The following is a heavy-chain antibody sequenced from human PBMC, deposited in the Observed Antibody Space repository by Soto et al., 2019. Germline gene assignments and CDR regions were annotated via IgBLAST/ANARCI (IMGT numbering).Heavy chain of an antibody. CDR3: ARATTLPYYYYYGMDV. CDR1: GYTFTSYA. V-gene: IGHV1-3*01. CDR2: INAGNGNT. D-gene: IGHD1-26*01. J-gene: IGHJ6*02. Sequence: GASVKVSCKASGYTFTSYAMHWVRQAPGQRLEWMGWINAGNGNTKYSQKFQGRVTITRDTSASTAYMELSSLRSEDTAVYYCARATTLPYYYYYGMDVWGQGTTVTV.